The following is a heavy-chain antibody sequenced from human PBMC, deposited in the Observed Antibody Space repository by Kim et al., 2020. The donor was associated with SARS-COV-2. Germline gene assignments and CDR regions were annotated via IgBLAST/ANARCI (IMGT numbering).Heavy chain of an antibody. D-gene: IGHD3-9*01. CDR3: ARDVLRYFDRLYPRGEYYFDY. V-gene: IGHV1-46*01. CDR2: INPSGGST. Sequence: ASVKVSCKASGYTFTSYYMHWVRQAPGQGLEWMGIINPSGGSTSYAQKFQGRVTMTRDTSTSTVYMELSSLRSEDTAVYYCARDVLRYFDRLYPRGEYYFDYWGQGTLVTVSS. CDR1: GYTFTSYY. J-gene: IGHJ4*02.